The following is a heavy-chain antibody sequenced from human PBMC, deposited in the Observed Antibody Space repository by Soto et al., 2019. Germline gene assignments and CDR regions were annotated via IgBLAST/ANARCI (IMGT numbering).Heavy chain of an antibody. D-gene: IGHD3-22*01. CDR1: EFTSSRYQ. V-gene: IGHV3-48*03. CDR2: ISSGGSTI. CDR3: ATTGHYYDSSCYTNWFDP. J-gene: IGHJ5*02. Sequence: PGGPLRLSCAASEFTSSRYQMTWVCQAPGKGLEWVSYISSGGSTIYYADPVKGRFTIARDNAKNSRYLQRSSLRAKDTAVYNSATTGHYYDSSCYTNWFDPWGQGTEVTVPS.